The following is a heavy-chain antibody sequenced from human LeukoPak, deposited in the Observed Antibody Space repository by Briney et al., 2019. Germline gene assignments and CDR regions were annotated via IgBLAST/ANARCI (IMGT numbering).Heavy chain of an antibody. J-gene: IGHJ4*02. D-gene: IGHD5-18*01. CDR1: GFTFSSYA. V-gene: IGHV3-23*01. Sequence: PGGSLRLSCAASGFTFSSYAMSWVRQAPGKGLEWVSAISGSGGSTYYADSVKGRFTISRDNSKNTLYLRMNSLRAEDTAVYYCARKGLLGPAMDWGQGTLVTVSS. CDR3: ARKGLLGPAMD. CDR2: ISGSGGST.